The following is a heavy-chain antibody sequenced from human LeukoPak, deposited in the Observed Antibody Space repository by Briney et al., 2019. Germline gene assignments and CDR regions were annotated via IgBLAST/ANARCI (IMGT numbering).Heavy chain of an antibody. Sequence: GGSLRLSCAASGFTFSSYAMHWVRQAPGKGLERVAVISYDGSNKYYADSVKGRFTISRDNSKNTLYLQMNSLRAEDTAVYYCARSYYYDSSGYYYVGYWGQGTLVTVSS. CDR1: GFTFSSYA. J-gene: IGHJ4*02. CDR2: ISYDGSNK. CDR3: ARSYYYDSSGYYYVGY. D-gene: IGHD3-22*01. V-gene: IGHV3-30*07.